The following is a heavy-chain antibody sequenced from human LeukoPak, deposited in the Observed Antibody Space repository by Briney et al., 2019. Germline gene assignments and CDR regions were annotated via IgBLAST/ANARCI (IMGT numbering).Heavy chain of an antibody. V-gene: IGHV4-34*01. CDR3: ASHSGYDLNWFDP. CDR1: GGSISSFY. J-gene: IGHJ5*02. D-gene: IGHD5-12*01. CDR2: ITHSGST. Sequence: PSETLSLTCIVSGGSISSFYWSWIRQPPGKGLEWIGEITHSGSTNYNPSLKSRVTISVDTSKNQFSLKLSSVTAADTAVYYCASHSGYDLNWFDPWGQGTLVTVSS.